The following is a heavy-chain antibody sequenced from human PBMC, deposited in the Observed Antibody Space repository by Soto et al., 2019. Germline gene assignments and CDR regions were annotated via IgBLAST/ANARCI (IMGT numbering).Heavy chain of an antibody. V-gene: IGHV4-39*01. CDR3: ARIPYSDTDPCP. D-gene: IGHD1-26*01. CDR1: GGSISSSSYY. Sequence: SETLSLTCTVSGGSISSSSYYWGWIRQPPGKGLEWIGSIYYSGSTYYNPSLKSRVTISVDTSKNQFSLKLSSVTAEDTAVYYCARIPYSDTDPCPWGQGTLVTVSS. J-gene: IGHJ5*02. CDR2: IYYSGST.